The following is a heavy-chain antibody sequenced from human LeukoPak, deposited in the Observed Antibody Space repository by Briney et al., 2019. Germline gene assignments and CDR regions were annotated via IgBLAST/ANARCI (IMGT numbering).Heavy chain of an antibody. Sequence: GGSLRLSCAASGFTFSSYSMNWVRQAPGKGLEWVSSISSSSSYIYYADSVKGRFTISRDNAKNSLYLQMNSLRAEDTAVYYCARGMGSLAFDYWGQGTLVTVSS. D-gene: IGHD6-13*01. CDR3: ARGMGSLAFDY. CDR1: GFTFSSYS. V-gene: IGHV3-21*01. CDR2: ISSSSSYI. J-gene: IGHJ4*02.